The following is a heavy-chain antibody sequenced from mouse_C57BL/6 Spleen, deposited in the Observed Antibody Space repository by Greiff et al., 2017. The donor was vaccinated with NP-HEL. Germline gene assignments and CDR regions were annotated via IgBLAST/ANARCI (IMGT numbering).Heavy chain of an antibody. D-gene: IGHD2-2*01. Sequence: EVQGVESGGGLVKPGGSLKLSCAASGFTFSSYAMSWVRQTPEKRLEWVATISDGGSYTYYPDNVKGRFTISRDNAKNNLYLQMSHLKSEDTAMYYCARDLVTTASSFAYWGQGTLVTVSA. V-gene: IGHV5-4*01. CDR1: GFTFSSYA. CDR3: ARDLVTTASSFAY. J-gene: IGHJ3*01. CDR2: ISDGGSYT.